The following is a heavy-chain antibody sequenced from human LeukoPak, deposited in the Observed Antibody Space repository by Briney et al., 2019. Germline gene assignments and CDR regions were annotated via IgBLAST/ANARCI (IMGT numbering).Heavy chain of an antibody. CDR3: ARDRAFRFGELLSHYYYYGMDV. Sequence: GGSLRLSCAASGFTFSSYAVSWVRQAPGKGLEWVSAISGSGGSTYYADSVKGRFTISRDNAKNSLYLQMNSLRAEDTAVYYCARDRAFRFGELLSHYYYYGMDVWGQGTTVTVSS. CDR2: ISGSGGST. V-gene: IGHV3-23*01. D-gene: IGHD3-10*01. J-gene: IGHJ6*02. CDR1: GFTFSSYA.